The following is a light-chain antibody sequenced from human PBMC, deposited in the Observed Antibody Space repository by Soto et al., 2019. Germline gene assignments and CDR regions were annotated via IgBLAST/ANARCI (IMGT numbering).Light chain of an antibody. CDR2: LNNDGSH. CDR3: QTWDTGISVV. Sequence: QSVLTQSPSASASLGASVKLTCTLSSGHSNYAIAWHQQQPEKGPRYLMKLNNDGSHSKGDGIPDRFSGSSSGAERYLTISSLQSEDESDCFCQTWDTGISVVFGGGTKLTVL. CDR1: SGHSNYA. V-gene: IGLV4-69*01. J-gene: IGLJ2*01.